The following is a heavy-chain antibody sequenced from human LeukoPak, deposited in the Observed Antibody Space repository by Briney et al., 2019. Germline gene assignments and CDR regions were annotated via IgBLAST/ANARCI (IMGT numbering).Heavy chain of an antibody. V-gene: IGHV1-46*01. J-gene: IGHJ3*02. CDR2: INPSGGST. CDR3: ARGRTSRAFDI. Sequence: ASVKVSCKAFEYTFTSYDINWVRQATGQGLEWMGIINPSGGSTSYAQKFQGRVTMTRDTSTSTVYMELSSLRSEDTAVYYCARGRTSRAFDIWGQGTMVTVSS. CDR1: EYTFTSYD.